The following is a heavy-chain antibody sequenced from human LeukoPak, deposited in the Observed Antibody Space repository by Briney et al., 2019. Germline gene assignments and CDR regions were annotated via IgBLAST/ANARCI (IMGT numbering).Heavy chain of an antibody. D-gene: IGHD5-24*01. Sequence: GGSLRLSCAVSGFSVTNNYMSWVRQAPGKGLEWVSVFYVGGATYYADSVQGRFTISRDNSENTLYLQMKSLRAEDTAVYYCARGDGYNFFDYWGQGTLVTVSS. CDR3: ARGDGYNFFDY. J-gene: IGHJ4*02. CDR1: GFSVTNNY. V-gene: IGHV3-53*01. CDR2: FYVGGAT.